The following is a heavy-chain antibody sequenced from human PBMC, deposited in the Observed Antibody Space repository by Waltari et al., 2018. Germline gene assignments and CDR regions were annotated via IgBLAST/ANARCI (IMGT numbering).Heavy chain of an antibody. Sequence: QVQLVESGGGVVQPGRSLRLSCAASGFGFGVVSMVWVRQAPGKGLEWMAAIQHDGNDKFYAESVKGRFTISRDNSKNTVDLQMNSLRAEDTALYYCGRIGYGDEYGGGFDPWGQGTLVIVSS. CDR1: GFGFGVVS. CDR2: IQHDGNDK. CDR3: GRIGYGDEYGGGFDP. D-gene: IGHD3-16*01. J-gene: IGHJ5*02. V-gene: IGHV3-30*01.